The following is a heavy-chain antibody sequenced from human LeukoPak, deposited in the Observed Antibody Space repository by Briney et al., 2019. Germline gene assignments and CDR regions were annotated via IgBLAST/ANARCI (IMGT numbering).Heavy chain of an antibody. CDR3: ARAGTPSPYYYYGMDV. Sequence: SETLSLTCTVSGGSISSYYWSWIRQPAGKGLEWIGRMYTSGSTNYNPSLKSRVTMSVDTSKNQFSLKLSSVTAAATAVYYCARAGTPSPYYYYGMDVWGQGTTVTVSS. V-gene: IGHV4-4*07. D-gene: IGHD2-15*01. CDR2: MYTSGST. J-gene: IGHJ6*02. CDR1: GGSISSYY.